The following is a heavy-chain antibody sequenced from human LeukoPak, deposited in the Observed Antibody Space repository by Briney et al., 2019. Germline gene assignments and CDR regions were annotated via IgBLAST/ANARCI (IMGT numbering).Heavy chain of an antibody. V-gene: IGHV3-30*02. Sequence: GWALRVSCVASWVTCSGCGMRRFRWAPGKGLKWVAFISYDGSNRYYADSVKGRFTISRDNSKNTLYLQMNSLRAEDTAVYYCAKETRGSYSDYWGQGTLVTVSS. J-gene: IGHJ4*02. CDR2: ISYDGSNR. CDR3: AKETRGSYSDY. D-gene: IGHD5-12*01. CDR1: WVTCSGCG.